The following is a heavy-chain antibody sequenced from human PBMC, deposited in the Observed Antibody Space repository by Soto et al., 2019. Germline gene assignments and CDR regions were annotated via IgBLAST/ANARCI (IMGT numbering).Heavy chain of an antibody. CDR1: GASITSYY. CDR2: IYYRGIT. J-gene: IGHJ4*02. Sequence: KTSETLSLTCAVSGASITSYYWSWIRQPPGKGLEWIGYIYYRGITNYNPSLKSRVTISVDTSKNQFSLKLSSVTAADTAVYYCATFDQVSYYFDYWGQGTLVTVSS. V-gene: IGHV4-59*01. CDR3: ATFDQVSYYFDY.